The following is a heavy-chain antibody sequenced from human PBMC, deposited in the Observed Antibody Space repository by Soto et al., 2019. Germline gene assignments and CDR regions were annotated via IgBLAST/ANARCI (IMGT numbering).Heavy chain of an antibody. CDR3: ASSPMVRGVIQPFDP. J-gene: IGHJ5*02. CDR1: GGTFSSYA. Sequence: SGKVSCKASGGTFSSYAISWVRQAPGQGLEWMGGIIPIFGTANYAQKFQGRVTITADESTSTAYMELSSLRSEDTAVYYCASSPMVRGVIQPFDPWGQGTLVTVSS. V-gene: IGHV1-69*13. CDR2: IIPIFGTA. D-gene: IGHD3-10*01.